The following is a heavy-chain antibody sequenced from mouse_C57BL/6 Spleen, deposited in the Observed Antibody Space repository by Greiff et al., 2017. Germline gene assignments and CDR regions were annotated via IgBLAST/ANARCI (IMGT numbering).Heavy chain of an antibody. CDR1: GYTFTSYW. J-gene: IGHJ2*01. CDR2: IDPSDSYT. CDR3: ARSEGYPYYFDY. Sequence: QVQLQQPGAELVMPGASVKLSCKASGYTFTSYWMHWVKQRPGQGLEWIGEIDPSDSYTNYNQKFKGKSTLTVDKSSSTAYMQLSSLTSEDSAVYYCARSEGYPYYFDYWGQGTTLTVSS. V-gene: IGHV1-69*01.